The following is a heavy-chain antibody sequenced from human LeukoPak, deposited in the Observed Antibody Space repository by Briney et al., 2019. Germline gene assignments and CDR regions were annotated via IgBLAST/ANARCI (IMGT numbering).Heavy chain of an antibody. V-gene: IGHV1-18*01. J-gene: IGHJ6*03. CDR2: ISAYNGNT. D-gene: IGHD6-19*01. CDR3: ARGVAVAGSGRGYYMDV. CDR1: GYTFTSYG. Sequence: ASVKVSCKASGYTFTSYGISWVRQAPGQGLEWMGWISAYNGNTNYAQKLQGRDTMTTDTSTSTAYMELRSLRSDDTAVYYCARGVAVAGSGRGYYMDVWGKGTTVTVSS.